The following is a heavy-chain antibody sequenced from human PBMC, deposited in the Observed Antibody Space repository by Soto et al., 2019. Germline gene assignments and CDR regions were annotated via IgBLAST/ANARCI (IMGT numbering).Heavy chain of an antibody. Sequence: GGSLRLSCTASGITFSNYAMSWVRQAPRKGLEWVSSISTSGGRPYYADSVKGRFTISRDNSKNTLYLQMNSLRAEDSAVYYCATQDFRGTTGKTWGRGTLVTVSS. J-gene: IGHJ4*02. D-gene: IGHD1-1*01. CDR3: ATQDFRGTTGKT. CDR1: GITFSNYA. CDR2: ISTSGGRP. V-gene: IGHV3-23*01.